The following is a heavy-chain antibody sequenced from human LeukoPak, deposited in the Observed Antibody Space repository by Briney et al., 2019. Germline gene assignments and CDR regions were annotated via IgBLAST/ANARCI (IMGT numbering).Heavy chain of an antibody. D-gene: IGHD4-11*01. V-gene: IGHV4-34*01. J-gene: IGHJ4*02. CDR2: INHSGDT. CDR3: ARGSRNYNNYEGADY. Sequence: PSETLSLTCAVYGGAFSGYYWSWIRQPPGKGLEWIGEINHSGDTKYNPSLKSRVSMSVDVPKDQFSLKLTSLTAADTAVYYRARGSRNYNNYEGADYWGQGTLVTVSS. CDR1: GGAFSGYY.